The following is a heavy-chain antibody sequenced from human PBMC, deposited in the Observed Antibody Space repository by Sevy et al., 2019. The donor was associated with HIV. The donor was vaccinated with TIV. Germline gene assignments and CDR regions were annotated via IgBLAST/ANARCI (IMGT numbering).Heavy chain of an antibody. CDR3: ARCKSGYGYWLDY. V-gene: IGHV3-66*01. J-gene: IGHJ4*02. Sequence: GGSLRLSCAASGFPVSSNYMSWVRQAPGKGLEWVSVIYSDGSTYHADSLKGGFTISRDNSKNTLYLQMNSLRVEDTAVYYCARCKSGYGYWLDYWGQGTLVTVSS. CDR1: GFPVSSNY. CDR2: IYSDGST. D-gene: IGHD2-15*01.